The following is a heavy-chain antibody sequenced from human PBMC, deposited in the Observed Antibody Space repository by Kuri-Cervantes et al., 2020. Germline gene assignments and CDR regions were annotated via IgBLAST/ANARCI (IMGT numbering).Heavy chain of an antibody. V-gene: IGHV4-34*01. CDR2: INHSGST. Sequence: ESLKISCTASGFTFSSYWMSWIRQPPGKGLEWIGEINHSGSTNYNPSLKSRVTISVDTSKNQFSLKLSSVTAADTAVYYCARGTLWFGELSRRTWFYPWGQGTLVTVSS. J-gene: IGHJ5*02. CDR1: GFTFSSYW. D-gene: IGHD3-10*01. CDR3: ARGTLWFGELSRRTWFYP.